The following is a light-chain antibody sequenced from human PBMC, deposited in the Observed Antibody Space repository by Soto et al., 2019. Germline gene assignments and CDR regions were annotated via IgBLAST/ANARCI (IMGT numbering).Light chain of an antibody. V-gene: IGKV3D-20*01. J-gene: IGKJ2*01. CDR1: QRVDNNY. CDR3: HKYGNSRYT. Sequence: EIVLTQSPGALSLSPGERATLSCGASQRVDNNYVAWYQQKPGLAPRLLIYDAVNRTTGIPDRFSGGGSGTHVTLTISSLEPEDVAVYYCHKYGNSRYTFGQGTKVQIK. CDR2: DAV.